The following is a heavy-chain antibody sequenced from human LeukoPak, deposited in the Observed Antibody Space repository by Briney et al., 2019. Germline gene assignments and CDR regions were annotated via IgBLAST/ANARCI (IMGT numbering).Heavy chain of an antibody. V-gene: IGHV3-23*01. J-gene: IGHJ6*04. CDR3: AKGGFCSGGSCYSDYYYYGMDV. CDR2: ISGSGGST. D-gene: IGHD2-15*01. Sequence: PGGSLRLSCAASGFTFSSYAMSWVRQAPGKGLEWVSAISGSGGSTYYADSVKGRFTISRDNSKNTLYLQMNSLRAEDTVVYYCAKGGFCSGGSCYSDYYYYGMDVWGKGTKVTVSS. CDR1: GFTFSSYA.